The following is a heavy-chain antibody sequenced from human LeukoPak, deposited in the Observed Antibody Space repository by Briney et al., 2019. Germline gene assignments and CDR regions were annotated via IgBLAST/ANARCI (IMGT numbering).Heavy chain of an antibody. CDR1: GGSFNNYY. Sequence: SETLSLTCTVSGGSFNNYYWSWIRQPPGKGLEWIGYMFYSGITNYNPSLRSRVTMSLDTSKNHFSLKLTSVTAADTAVYYCARKHGVMDAFDIWGQGTVVTVSS. J-gene: IGHJ3*02. D-gene: IGHD2-8*01. V-gene: IGHV4-59*01. CDR2: MFYSGIT. CDR3: ARKHGVMDAFDI.